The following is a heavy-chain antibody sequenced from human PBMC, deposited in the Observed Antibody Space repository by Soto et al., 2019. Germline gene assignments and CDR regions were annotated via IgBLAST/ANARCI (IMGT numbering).Heavy chain of an antibody. D-gene: IGHD2-21*02. CDR3: AREIVTAGGNNYFDP. CDR1: GGTVASSHW. J-gene: IGHJ5*02. V-gene: IGHV4-4*02. Sequence: SETLSLTCGVSGGTVASSHWRSWVRQSPGRGLGWIGNVYHTGDTNFNPSLQSRVTFSVDKSNNQFSLRLTSVTAADTAVYFCAREIVTAGGNNYFDPWGPGTLVTVSS. CDR2: VYHTGDT.